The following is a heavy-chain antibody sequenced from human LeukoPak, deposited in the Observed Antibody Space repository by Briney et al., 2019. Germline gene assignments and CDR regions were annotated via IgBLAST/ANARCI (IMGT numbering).Heavy chain of an antibody. D-gene: IGHD5-18*01. J-gene: IGHJ4*02. Sequence: GGSLRLSCAASGFTFNIYAMHWVRQAPGKGLEWVSSISTSNNYIYYADSVTGRFTISRDNAKNSLYLQMNSLRAEDTAVYYCARRATTERGHSYGLDYWGQGTLVTVSS. CDR2: ISTSNNYI. V-gene: IGHV3-21*01. CDR1: GFTFNIYA. CDR3: ARRATTERGHSYGLDY.